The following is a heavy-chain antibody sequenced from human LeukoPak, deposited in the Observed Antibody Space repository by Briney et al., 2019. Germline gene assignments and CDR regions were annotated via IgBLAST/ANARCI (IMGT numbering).Heavy chain of an antibody. J-gene: IGHJ4*02. V-gene: IGHV4-61*02. CDR3: ARGSPRHHNPGSRYDY. D-gene: IGHD3-10*01. CDR1: GGSLSSGTYY. Sequence: SETLSLTCTVSGGSLSSGTYYWSWIRQPAGKGLEWIGRVYTSGSTDYNPSLKSRVTMSVDTSKNQFSLKLSSVTAADTAVYYCARGSPRHHNPGSRYDYWGQGTLVTVSS. CDR2: VYTSGST.